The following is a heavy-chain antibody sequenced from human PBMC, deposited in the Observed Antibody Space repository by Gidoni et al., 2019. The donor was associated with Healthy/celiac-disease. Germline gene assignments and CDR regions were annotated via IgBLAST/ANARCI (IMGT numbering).Heavy chain of an antibody. J-gene: IGHJ4*02. CDR1: EFTFSDYY. CDR2: ISSSSSYT. Sequence: QVQLVESGGGLVKPGGSLRLSCAASEFTFSDYYISWIRQVPGKGLEWVSDISSSSSYTIYADSVKGRFTISRDNAKNSLYLQMNSLRAEDTAVYYCARGDFDSGFDYWGQGTLVTVSS. D-gene: IGHD3-9*01. CDR3: ARGDFDSGFDY. V-gene: IGHV3-11*06.